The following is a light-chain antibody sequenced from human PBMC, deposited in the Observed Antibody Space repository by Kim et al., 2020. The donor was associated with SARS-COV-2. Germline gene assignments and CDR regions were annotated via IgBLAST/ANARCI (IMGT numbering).Light chain of an antibody. CDR3: QQGYSSPHIT. CDR2: AAS. CDR1: QSISSH. V-gene: IGKV1-39*01. J-gene: IGKJ5*01. Sequence: SVADRVIITCRTSQSISSHLNWYQQKPRKGPKLLVFAASNLQSGVPSRFSGSGSGTEFTLTIRALQPEDSATYYCQQGYSSPHITFGRGTRLEIK.